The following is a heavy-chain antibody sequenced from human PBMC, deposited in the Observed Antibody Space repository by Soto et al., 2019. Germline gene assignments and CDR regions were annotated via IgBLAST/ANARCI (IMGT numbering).Heavy chain of an antibody. CDR3: ARGGSIPLGWGYYYYGMDV. D-gene: IGHD2-21*01. CDR1: GYTFTSYA. J-gene: IGHJ6*02. CDR2: INAGNGNT. V-gene: IGHV1-3*01. Sequence: QVQLVQSGAEVKKPGASVKVSCKASGYTFTSYAMHWVRQAPGQRLEWMGWINAGNGNTKYSQKFQGRVTITRETSASTAYMALSSLRSEDTALYYCARGGSIPLGWGYYYYGMDVWGQGTTVTVSS.